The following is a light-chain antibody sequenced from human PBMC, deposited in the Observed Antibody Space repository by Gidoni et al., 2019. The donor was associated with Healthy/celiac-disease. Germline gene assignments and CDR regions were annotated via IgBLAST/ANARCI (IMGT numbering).Light chain of an antibody. CDR3: SSYAGSGWV. J-gene: IGLJ3*02. CDR1: SSDVGGYNY. V-gene: IGLV2-8*01. CDR2: EVS. Sequence: QSALTQPPSASGSPGQSVTISCTGTSSDVGGYNYVSWSQQHPGKAPKLIIYEVSKRPSGVPDRFSGSKSGNTASLTVSGLQAEDEADYYCSSYAGSGWVFGGGTKLTVL.